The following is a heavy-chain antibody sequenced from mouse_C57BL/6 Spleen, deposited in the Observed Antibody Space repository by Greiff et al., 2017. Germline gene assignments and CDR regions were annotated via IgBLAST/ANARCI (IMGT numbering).Heavy chain of an antibody. CDR3: ARRGNDSSSYVAFDY. V-gene: IGHV1-69*01. Sequence: QVQLQQPGAELVMPGASVKMSCKASGYTFTNYWMHWVKQRPGQGLEWIGEIDPSDGYTNYNQKFKGKSTLTVDKSSSTAYMQLSSLTSEDSAVYYCARRGNDSSSYVAFDYWGQGTTLTVSA. D-gene: IGHD1-1*01. CDR2: IDPSDGYT. CDR1: GYTFTNYW. J-gene: IGHJ2*01.